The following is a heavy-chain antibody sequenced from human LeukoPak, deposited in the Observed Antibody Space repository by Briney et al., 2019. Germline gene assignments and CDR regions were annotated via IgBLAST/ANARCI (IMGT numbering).Heavy chain of an antibody. J-gene: IGHJ4*02. CDR1: GLTFSIYW. Sequence: GGSLRLSCAASGLTFSIYWMHWVRQAPGKGLVWVSRINGDGSLSYADSVKCRFTISRDNTKNMLYLQMNSLSAEDTAVYYCAGGASSAVHYWGQGTLVTVSS. V-gene: IGHV3-74*01. D-gene: IGHD6-25*01. CDR2: INGDGSL. CDR3: AGGASSAVHY.